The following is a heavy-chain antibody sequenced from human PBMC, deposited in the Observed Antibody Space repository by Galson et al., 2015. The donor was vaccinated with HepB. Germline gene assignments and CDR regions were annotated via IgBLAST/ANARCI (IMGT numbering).Heavy chain of an antibody. CDR1: GFTFSSYS. CDR3: ARDTIGAVAAAGSHYYYYYGMDV. Sequence: SLRLSCAASGFTFSSYSMNWVRQAPGKGLEWVSSISSSSSYIYYADSVKGRFTISRDNAKNSLYLQMNSLRAEDTAVYYCARDTIGAVAAAGSHYYYYYGMDVWGQGTTVTVSS. V-gene: IGHV3-21*01. CDR2: ISSSSSYI. J-gene: IGHJ6*02. D-gene: IGHD6-13*01.